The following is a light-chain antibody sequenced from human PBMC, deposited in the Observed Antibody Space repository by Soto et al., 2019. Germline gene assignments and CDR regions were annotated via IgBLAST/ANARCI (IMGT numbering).Light chain of an antibody. Sequence: QSALTQPASVSGSPGQSITISCTGTSSDVGSYNLVSWYQQHPGKAPKLMIYEGSKRPSGVSNRFSGSKSGNTAPLTISGLQAEDAADYYCCSYAGSSTWVFGGGTKLTVL. J-gene: IGLJ3*02. CDR1: SSDVGSYNL. CDR2: EGS. V-gene: IGLV2-23*01. CDR3: CSYAGSSTWV.